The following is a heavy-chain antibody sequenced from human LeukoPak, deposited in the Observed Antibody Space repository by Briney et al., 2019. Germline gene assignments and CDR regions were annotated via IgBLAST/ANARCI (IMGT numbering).Heavy chain of an antibody. CDR3: ARDRRIVIVPAALVGAFDY. CDR2: ISYDGSNK. V-gene: IGHV3-30*04. D-gene: IGHD2-2*01. J-gene: IGHJ4*02. CDR1: GFTFSSYT. Sequence: GRSLRLSCAASGFTFSSYTMDWVRQAPGKGLEWVAVISYDGSNKYYADSVKGRFTISRDNSKNTLHLQMNSLRAEDTAVYYCARDRRIVIVPAALVGAFDYWGQGTLVTVSS.